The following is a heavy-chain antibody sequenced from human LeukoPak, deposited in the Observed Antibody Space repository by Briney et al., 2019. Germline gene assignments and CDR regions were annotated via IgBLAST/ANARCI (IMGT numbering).Heavy chain of an antibody. D-gene: IGHD6-13*01. CDR1: GGSISSYY. CDR2: IYYSGST. Sequence: SETLSLTCTVSGGSISSYYWSWIRQPPGKGLEWIGYIYYSGSTNYNPSLKSRVTISVDTSKSQFSLKLSSVTAADTAVYYCAREGIAAAGIDYWGQGTLVTVSS. CDR3: AREGIAAAGIDY. J-gene: IGHJ4*02. V-gene: IGHV4-59*01.